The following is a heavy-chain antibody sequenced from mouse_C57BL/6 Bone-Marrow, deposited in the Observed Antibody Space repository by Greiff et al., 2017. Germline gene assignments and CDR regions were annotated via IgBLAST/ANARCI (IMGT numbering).Heavy chain of an antibody. V-gene: IGHV5-6*01. CDR3: ASHAHYYGSSRFAY. J-gene: IGHJ3*01. CDR1: GFTFSSYG. CDR2: ISSGGSYT. D-gene: IGHD1-1*01. Sequence: EVQVVESGGDLVKPGGSLKLSCAASGFTFSSYGMPWVRQTPDKRLEWVATISSGGSYTYYPDSVKGRFTITRDNAKNTLYLQMSSLTSEDTAMYYCASHAHYYGSSRFAYWGRGTLVTVSA.